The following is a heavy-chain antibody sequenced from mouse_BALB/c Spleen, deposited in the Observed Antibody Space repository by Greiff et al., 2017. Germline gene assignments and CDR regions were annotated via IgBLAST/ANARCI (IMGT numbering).Heavy chain of an antibody. CDR1: GDSITSGY. V-gene: IGHV3-8*02. Sequence: EVQGVESGPSLVKPSQTLSLTCSVTGDSITSGYWNWIRKFPGNKLEYMGYISYSGSTYYNPSLKSRISITRDTSKNQYYLQLNSVTTEDTATYYCARYQITTVVATPAWFAYWGQGTLVTVSA. J-gene: IGHJ3*01. CDR2: ISYSGST. CDR3: ARYQITTVVATPAWFAY. D-gene: IGHD1-1*01.